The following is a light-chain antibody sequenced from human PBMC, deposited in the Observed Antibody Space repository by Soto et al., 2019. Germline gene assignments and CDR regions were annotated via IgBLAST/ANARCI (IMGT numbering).Light chain of an antibody. V-gene: IGKV1-39*01. CDR3: QQSFSTPWT. J-gene: IGKJ1*01. Sequence: DIQMTQSPSSLSASVGDRVTITCRARQSISTYLNWYQQKAIEAPKLLIYAASTLQSGVPSRFSGRRSGTDFTLTISSLQPEDFATYYCQQSFSTPWTFGQGTKLDIK. CDR1: QSISTY. CDR2: AAS.